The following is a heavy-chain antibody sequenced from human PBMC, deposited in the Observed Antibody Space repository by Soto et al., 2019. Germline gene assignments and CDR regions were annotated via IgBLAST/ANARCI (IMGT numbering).Heavy chain of an antibody. J-gene: IGHJ6*02. CDR1: GDSVSSNSAA. CDR3: ARESGWDPYYYYYGMDV. D-gene: IGHD6-19*01. V-gene: IGHV6-1*01. Sequence: PSQTLSLTCASSGDSVSSNSAAWNWIRQSPSRGLEWLGRTYYRSKWYNDYAVSVKSRITINPDTSKNQFSLQLNSVTPEDTAVYYCARESGWDPYYYYYGMDVWGQGTTVTVSS. CDR2: TYYRSKWYN.